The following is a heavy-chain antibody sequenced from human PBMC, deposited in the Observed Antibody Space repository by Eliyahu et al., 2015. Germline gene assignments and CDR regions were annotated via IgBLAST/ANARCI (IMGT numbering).Heavy chain of an antibody. J-gene: IGHJ6*02. CDR3: ARVPTILRYPYFYYALDV. CDR2: INQDGNER. D-gene: IGHD2-2*02. Sequence: EVQLVESGGSLVQPGGSLRLSCXVXGFPXXNYWMIWVRQAPGKGLEWVANINQDGNERNYLDSVKGRFTISRDNAKKSLYLQMNSLRRDDTGVYYCARVPTILRYPYFYYALDVWGQGTTVNVSS. CDR1: GFPXXNYW. V-gene: IGHV3-7*01.